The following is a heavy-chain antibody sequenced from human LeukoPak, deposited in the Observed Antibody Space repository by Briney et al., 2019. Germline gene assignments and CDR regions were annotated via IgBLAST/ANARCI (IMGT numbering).Heavy chain of an antibody. V-gene: IGHV3-21*01. CDR2: ISSSSSCI. Sequence: GGSLRLSCAASGFTFSSYSMNWVRQAPGKGLEWVSSISSSSSCIYYADSVKGRFTISRDNAKNSLYLQMNSLRAEDTAVYYCASSHLGYCSSTSCYRGLGYYYYYMDVWGKGTTVTVSS. D-gene: IGHD2-2*01. CDR1: GFTFSSYS. CDR3: ASSHLGYCSSTSCYRGLGYYYYYMDV. J-gene: IGHJ6*03.